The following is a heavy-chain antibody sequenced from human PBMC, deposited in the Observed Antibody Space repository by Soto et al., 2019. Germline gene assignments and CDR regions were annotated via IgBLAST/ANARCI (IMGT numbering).Heavy chain of an antibody. CDR2: IWYDGSNK. D-gene: IGHD3-22*01. J-gene: IGHJ6*02. V-gene: IGHV3-33*01. CDR3: ARGTYYYDSSGYYSESYGMDV. Sequence: GGSLRLSCAASGFTFSSYGMHWVRQAPGKGLEWVAVIWYDGSNKYYADSVKGRFTISRDNSKNTLYLQMNSLRAEDTAVYYCARGTYYYDSSGYYSESYGMDVWGQGTTVTVSS. CDR1: GFTFSSYG.